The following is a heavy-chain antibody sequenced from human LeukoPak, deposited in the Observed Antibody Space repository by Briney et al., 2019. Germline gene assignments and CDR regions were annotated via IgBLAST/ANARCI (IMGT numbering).Heavy chain of an antibody. Sequence: ASVKVSCKASGYTFTSYGISWVRQAPGQVLEWMGWISAYNGNTNYAQKLQGRVTMTTDTSTSTAYMELRSLRSDDTAVYYCARGVYGGNSVVDYFDYWGQGTLVTVSS. CDR2: ISAYNGNT. V-gene: IGHV1-18*01. J-gene: IGHJ4*02. D-gene: IGHD4-23*01. CDR3: ARGVYGGNSVVDYFDY. CDR1: GYTFTSYG.